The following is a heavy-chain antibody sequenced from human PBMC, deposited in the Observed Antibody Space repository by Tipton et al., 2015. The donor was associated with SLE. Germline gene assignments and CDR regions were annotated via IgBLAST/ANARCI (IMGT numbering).Heavy chain of an antibody. D-gene: IGHD3-3*01. V-gene: IGHV3-23*01. Sequence: SLRLSCAASGFTFSSYGMSWVRQAPGKGLEWVSAIRGSGGSTSYADSVKGRFTISRDNSKNTLYLQMNSLRAEDTAVYYCAKRPIRIKIFGEGNDYCGQGPLVTVTA. J-gene: IGHJ4*02. CDR3: AKRPIRIKIFGEGNDY. CDR2: IRGSGGST. CDR1: GFTFSSYG.